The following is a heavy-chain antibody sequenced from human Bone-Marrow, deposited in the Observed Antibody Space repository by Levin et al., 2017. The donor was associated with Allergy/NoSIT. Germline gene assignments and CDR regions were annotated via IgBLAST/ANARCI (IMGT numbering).Heavy chain of an antibody. Sequence: GGSLRLSCVGSGFTFDNHGIHWVRQAPGKGLEWVSVVGYDGNSEHYADTVKGRFTVSRDNSKNTVYLQMTSLRPEDTALYYCARAAGNYRHDFDSWGRGVVVTVSS. CDR1: GFTFDNHG. CDR2: VGYDGNSE. V-gene: IGHV3-30*03. CDR3: ARAAGNYRHDFDS. D-gene: IGHD1-7*01. J-gene: IGHJ4*02.